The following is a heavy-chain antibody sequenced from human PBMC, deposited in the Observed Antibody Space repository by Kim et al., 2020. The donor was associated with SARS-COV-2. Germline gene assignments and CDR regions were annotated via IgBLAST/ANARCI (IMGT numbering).Heavy chain of an antibody. Sequence: SNPHLKRRGPISVDTSKNQFSLKLSSVAAADTAVYYCARHGWPERYYFDGWGQGTMVTVSS. D-gene: IGHD2-15*01. V-gene: IGHV4-39*01. CDR3: ARHGWPERYYFDG. J-gene: IGHJ4*01.